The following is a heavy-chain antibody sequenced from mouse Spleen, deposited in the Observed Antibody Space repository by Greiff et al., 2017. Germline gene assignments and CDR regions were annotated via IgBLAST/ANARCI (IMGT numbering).Heavy chain of an antibody. CDR1: GFTFSDYY. V-gene: IGHV5-12*01. D-gene: IGHD1-1*02. J-gene: IGHJ4*01. Sequence: EVQVVESGGGLVQPGGSLKLSCAASGFTFSDYYMYWVRQTPEKRLEWVAYISNGGGSTYYPDTVKGRFTISRDNAKNTLYLQMSRLKSEDTAMYYCARHVVYAMDYWGQGTSVTVSS. CDR2: ISNGGGST. CDR3: ARHVVYAMDY.